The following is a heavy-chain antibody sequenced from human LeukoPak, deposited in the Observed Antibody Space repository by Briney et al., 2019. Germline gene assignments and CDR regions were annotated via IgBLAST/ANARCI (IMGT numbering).Heavy chain of an antibody. V-gene: IGHV1-18*01. CDR3: ARERADGGNSDYYYYYYMDV. J-gene: IGHJ6*03. Sequence: ASVKVSCKASGYTFTSYGISWVRQAPGQGLEWMGWISAYNGNTNYAQKLHGRVTMTTDTSTSTAYMELRSLRSDDTAVYYCARERADGGNSDYYYYYYMDVWGKGTTVTVSS. CDR2: ISAYNGNT. CDR1: GYTFTSYG. D-gene: IGHD4-23*01.